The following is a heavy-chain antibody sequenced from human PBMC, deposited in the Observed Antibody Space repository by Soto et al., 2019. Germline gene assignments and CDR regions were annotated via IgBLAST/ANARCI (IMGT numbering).Heavy chain of an antibody. J-gene: IGHJ4*02. CDR2: IKHDGSVQ. Sequence: QLVESGGGLVQPGGSLRLSCEASGFTFSGYWMSWVGQAPGKGLEWVAVIKHDGSVQYYVDSVKGRLTISRDNAKKQLYLQMNGLRAEDTALYYCARAPYSNAWYRFDLWGQGTLVTVSS. CDR1: GFTFSGYW. CDR3: ARAPYSNAWYRFDL. V-gene: IGHV3-7*03. D-gene: IGHD4-4*01.